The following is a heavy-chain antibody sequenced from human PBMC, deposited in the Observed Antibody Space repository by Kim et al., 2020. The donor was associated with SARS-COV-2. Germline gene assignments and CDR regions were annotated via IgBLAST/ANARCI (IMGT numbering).Heavy chain of an antibody. J-gene: IGHJ6*02. V-gene: IGHV4-39*01. D-gene: IGHD4-17*01. CDR3: AGRRFDYVGIYYYYGMVV. CDR2: IYYSGST. Sequence: SETLSLTCTVSGGYISSSSYYWGWIRQPPGKGLEWIGRIYYSGSTYYNPSLKSRVTISVDTSKNQFSLKLSSVTAADTAVYYCAGRRFDYVGIYYYYGMVVWGHGTTGTVSS. CDR1: GGYISSSSYY.